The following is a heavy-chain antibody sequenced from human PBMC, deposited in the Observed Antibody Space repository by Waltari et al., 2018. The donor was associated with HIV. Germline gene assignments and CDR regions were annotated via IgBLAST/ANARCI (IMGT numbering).Heavy chain of an antibody. J-gene: IGHJ6*02. CDR3: ARDWRQPRCVYYGMDV. V-gene: IGHV3-74*01. CDR2: LSNDGGRT. D-gene: IGHD3-3*01. Sequence: EVQVQESGGGLVQPGGSLRLSCAASGFIFSGYWMHWVRQAPGQGLVWVANLSNDGGRTRYADSVEGRFTSSRDNAENTLYLQMNSLRGEDTAVYYCARDWRQPRCVYYGMDVWGQGTTVIVSS. CDR1: GFIFSGYW.